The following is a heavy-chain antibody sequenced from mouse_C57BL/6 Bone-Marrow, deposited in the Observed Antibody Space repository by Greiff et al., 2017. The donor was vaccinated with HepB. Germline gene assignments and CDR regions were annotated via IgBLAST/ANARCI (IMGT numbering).Heavy chain of an antibody. CDR3: TRGHYDYLDY. J-gene: IGHJ2*01. CDR2: IDPETGGT. Sequence: QVQLQQSGAELVRPGASVTLSCKASGYTFTDYEMHWVKQTPVHGLEWIGAIDPETGGTAYNQKFKGKAILTADKSSSTAYMELRSLTSEDSAVYYCTRGHYDYLDYWGQGNTLTVSS. V-gene: IGHV1-15*01. D-gene: IGHD2-4*01. CDR1: GYTFTDYE.